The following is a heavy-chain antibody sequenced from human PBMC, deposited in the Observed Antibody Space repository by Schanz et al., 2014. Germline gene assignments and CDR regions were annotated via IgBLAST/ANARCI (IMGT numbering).Heavy chain of an antibody. Sequence: EVQVVELGGGFVQPGGSLRLSCAASGFTFSSYVMNWVRQAPGRGLEWVSFISASGDSTSYADSVKGRFTISRDNSKNTLYLQMNSLRDEDTAMYYCARRVPYSFGLDVWGQGATVTFSS. CDR3: ARRVPYSFGLDV. D-gene: IGHD1-1*01. CDR1: GFTFSSYV. J-gene: IGHJ6*02. CDR2: ISASGDST. V-gene: IGHV3-23*04.